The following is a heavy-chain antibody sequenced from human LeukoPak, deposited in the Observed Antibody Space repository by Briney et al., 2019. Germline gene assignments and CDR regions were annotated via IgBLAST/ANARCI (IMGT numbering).Heavy chain of an antibody. J-gene: IGHJ4*02. CDR2: IIPIFGTA. D-gene: IGHD2-21*01. CDR1: GGTFSSYA. Sequence: SVKISCKASGGTFSSYAISWVRQAPGQGLEWMGGIIPIFGTANYAQKFQGRVTITTDESTSTAYMELSSLRSEDTAVYYCAREVRGCGGDCSQLYYFDYWGQGTLVTVSS. CDR3: AREVRGCGGDCSQLYYFDY. V-gene: IGHV1-69*05.